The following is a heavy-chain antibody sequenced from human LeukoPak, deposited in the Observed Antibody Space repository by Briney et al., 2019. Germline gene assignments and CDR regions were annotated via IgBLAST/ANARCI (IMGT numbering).Heavy chain of an antibody. CDR2: INHSGST. V-gene: IGHV4-34*01. Sequence: SETLSLTCAVYGGSFSGYYWSWIRQPPGKGLEWIGEINHSGSTNYNPSLKSRVTISVDTSKNQFSLKLSSVTAADTAVYYCARSTSARLIQGRVSWFDPWGQGTLVTVSS. J-gene: IGHJ5*02. CDR1: GGSFSGYY. CDR3: ARSTSARLIQGRVSWFDP. D-gene: IGHD6-6*01.